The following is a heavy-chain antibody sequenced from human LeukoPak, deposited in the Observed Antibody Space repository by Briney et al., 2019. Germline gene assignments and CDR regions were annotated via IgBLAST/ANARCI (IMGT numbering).Heavy chain of an antibody. V-gene: IGHV4-39*01. J-gene: IGHJ4*02. CDR2: IYYSGST. Sequence: SETLSLTCTVSGGSISSSSYYWGWIRQPPGKGLEWIGSIYYSGSTYYNPSLKSRVTISVDTSKNQFSLKLNSVTAADTAVYYCAADSSGYYYMDYWGQGTLVAVSS. D-gene: IGHD3-22*01. CDR1: GGSISSSSYY. CDR3: AADSSGYYYMDY.